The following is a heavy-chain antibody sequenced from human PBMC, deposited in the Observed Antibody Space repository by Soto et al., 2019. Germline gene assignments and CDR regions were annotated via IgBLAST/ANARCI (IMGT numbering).Heavy chain of an antibody. CDR1: GFSFSNYG. J-gene: IGHJ4*02. CDR2: ISFDGSNK. Sequence: QVQLVESGGGVVQPGRSLRLSCAASGFSFSNYGMHWARQAPGKGLEWVAGISFDGSNKYHADSVKGRFTISRDNSKNILYLQMNSLRTEDTAVYYCAGGWYFFDYCGQGTLVTVSS. CDR3: AGGWYFFDY. V-gene: IGHV3-30*03. D-gene: IGHD6-19*01.